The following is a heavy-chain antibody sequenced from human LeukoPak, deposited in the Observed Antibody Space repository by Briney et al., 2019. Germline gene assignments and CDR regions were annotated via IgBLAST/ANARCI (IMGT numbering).Heavy chain of an antibody. J-gene: IGHJ4*02. D-gene: IGHD3-16*01. CDR2: ISGSGGST. CDR1: GFTLSSYA. V-gene: IGHV3-23*01. Sequence: PGGSLRLSCAASGFTLSSYAMSRVRQAPGKGLEWVSAISGSGGSTYYADSVKGRFTISRDNSKNTLYLQMNSLRAEDTAVYYCAKVGGDYVDYWGQGTLVTVSS. CDR3: AKVGGDYVDY.